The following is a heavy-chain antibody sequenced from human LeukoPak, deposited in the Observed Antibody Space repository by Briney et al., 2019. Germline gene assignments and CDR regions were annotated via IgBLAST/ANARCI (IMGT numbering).Heavy chain of an antibody. D-gene: IGHD3-22*01. CDR2: IKQDSSAK. Sequence: GGSLRLSCVAPGFTFSRHYMCRVRQAPGKGLEWVANIKQDSSAKAYVDSVKGRFTVSRDNAKNSMSLQMNSLRAEDTAIYYCVRWSYDNSAYYYDHWGQGTLVTVSS. J-gene: IGHJ4*02. V-gene: IGHV3-7*03. CDR1: GFTFSRHY. CDR3: VRWSYDNSAYYYDH.